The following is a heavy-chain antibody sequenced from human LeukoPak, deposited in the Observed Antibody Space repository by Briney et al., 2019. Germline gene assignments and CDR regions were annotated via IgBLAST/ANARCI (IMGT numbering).Heavy chain of an antibody. Sequence: PGGSLRLSCAASGFSFNTYWMYWVRQVPEKGLVWVSRIKYDGSSTSYADSVKGRFTISRDNAKNSLYLQMNSLRAEDTALYYCAKDHGDWGQGTLVTVSS. J-gene: IGHJ4*02. D-gene: IGHD4-17*01. V-gene: IGHV3-74*01. CDR1: GFSFNTYW. CDR3: AKDHGD. CDR2: IKYDGSST.